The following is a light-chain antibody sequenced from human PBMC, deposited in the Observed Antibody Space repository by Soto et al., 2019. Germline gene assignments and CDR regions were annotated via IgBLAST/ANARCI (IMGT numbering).Light chain of an antibody. V-gene: IGKV1-33*01. CDR3: QQYDNLPLI. CDR2: DAS. Sequence: IQITQSPSSLSASVGDRVTITFQATQDIRKYLNWYQQKPGKAPKLLIYDASSLETGVPSRFSGSGSGTDFTLTISSLQPEDFATYYCQQYDNLPLIFGQGTRLEI. J-gene: IGKJ5*01. CDR1: QDIRKY.